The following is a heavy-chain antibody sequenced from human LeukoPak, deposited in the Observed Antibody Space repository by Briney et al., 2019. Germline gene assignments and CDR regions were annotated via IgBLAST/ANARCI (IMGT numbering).Heavy chain of an antibody. D-gene: IGHD6-13*01. J-gene: IGHJ3*02. CDR2: IYYSGST. CDR1: GGSISSHY. Sequence: KSSETLSLTCTVSGGSISSHYWSWIRQPPGKGLEWNGYIYYSGSTNYNPSLKSRVTISVDTSKNQFSLKLSSVTAADTAVYYCARVVSRSSSWIDAFDIWGQGTMVTVSS. CDR3: ARVVSRSSSWIDAFDI. V-gene: IGHV4-59*11.